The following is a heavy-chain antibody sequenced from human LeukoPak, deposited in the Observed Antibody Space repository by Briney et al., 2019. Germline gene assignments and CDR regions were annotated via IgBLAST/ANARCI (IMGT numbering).Heavy chain of an antibody. J-gene: IGHJ4*02. CDR2: INPHSGGT. CDR1: GYTFTGYY. Sequence: ASVKVSCKASGYTFTGYYMHWVRQAPGQGLEWMVWINPHSGGTNYAQKFQGRVTMTIDTSISTAYLEVTRLRSDDTAVFYCARGEGSSIDYWGQGTLVTVSS. D-gene: IGHD6-13*01. V-gene: IGHV1-2*02. CDR3: ARGEGSSIDY.